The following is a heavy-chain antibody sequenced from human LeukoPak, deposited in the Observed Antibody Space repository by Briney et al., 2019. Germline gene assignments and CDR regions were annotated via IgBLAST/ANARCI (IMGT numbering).Heavy chain of an antibody. D-gene: IGHD6-13*01. Sequence: GGSLRLSCAASGFTFSDYYMSWIRQAPGKGLEWVSYISSSTSYTNYADSVKGRFTISRDNAKISLYLQMNSLRAEDTAVYYCATDRSSSSWFDYWGQGTLVTVSS. V-gene: IGHV3-11*05. CDR1: GFTFSDYY. CDR2: ISSSTSYT. CDR3: ATDRSSSSWFDY. J-gene: IGHJ4*02.